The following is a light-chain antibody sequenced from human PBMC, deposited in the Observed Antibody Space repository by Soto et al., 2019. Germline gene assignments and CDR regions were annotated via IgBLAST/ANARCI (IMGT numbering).Light chain of an antibody. Sequence: IVMTQSPLSLVVTPGEPASISCRSSHSLLNSNGYNYLDWYLQKPGQSPQLLIYLGSSRASGVPDRFSGSGSGTDFILTISRVEAEDVGFYYCMQALQAPLTFGQGTKVDIK. V-gene: IGKV2-28*01. J-gene: IGKJ1*01. CDR3: MQALQAPLT. CDR2: LGS. CDR1: HSLLNSNGYNY.